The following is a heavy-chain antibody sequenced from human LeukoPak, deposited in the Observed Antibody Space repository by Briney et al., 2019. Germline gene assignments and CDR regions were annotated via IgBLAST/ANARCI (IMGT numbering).Heavy chain of an antibody. V-gene: IGHV3-21*01. CDR2: VSSSSSYI. D-gene: IGHD2-2*01. J-gene: IGHJ6*02. CDR1: GFTFSTYS. CDR3: ARQRYCSSTSCYSYYAMDV. Sequence: GGSLRLSCAASGFTFSTYSMTWVRQAPGKGLEWVSSVSSSSSYIHYPDSVKGRFTISRDNAKNSLFLQMNSLRAEDTAVYYCARQRYCSSTSCYSYYAMDVWGQGTTVTVSS.